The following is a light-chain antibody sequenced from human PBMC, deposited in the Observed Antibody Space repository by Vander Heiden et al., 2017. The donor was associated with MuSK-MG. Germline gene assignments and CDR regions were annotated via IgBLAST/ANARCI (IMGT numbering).Light chain of an antibody. CDR1: QGISSY. CDR2: AAS. J-gene: IGKJ2*01. V-gene: IGKV1-9*01. Sequence: DIQLTQSPSFLSASVGDGVTITCRASQGISSYLVWYQQKPGKAPKLLIYAASTLQSGVPSRFSGSGSGTEFTLTISSLQPEDFATYYCQQLNSFPPYTFGQGTKLEIK. CDR3: QQLNSFPPYT.